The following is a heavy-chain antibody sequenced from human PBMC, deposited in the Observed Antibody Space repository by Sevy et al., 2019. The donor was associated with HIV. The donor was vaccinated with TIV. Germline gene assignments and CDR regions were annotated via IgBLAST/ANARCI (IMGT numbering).Heavy chain of an antibody. CDR1: GFSFDSYG. V-gene: IGHV3-23*01. D-gene: IGHD3-22*01. CDR3: AKGGGGHYDPDEIAYYFYYYNMDV. CDR2: ISGSGTRT. Sequence: GRSLRLSCAVSGFSFDSYGMTWVRQAPGKGLEWVSAISGSGTRTYYADSVKGRFIISRDNSKNTLYLQMNSLRAEDTAIYYCAKGGGGHYDPDEIAYYFYYYNMDVWGKGTTVTVSS. J-gene: IGHJ6*03.